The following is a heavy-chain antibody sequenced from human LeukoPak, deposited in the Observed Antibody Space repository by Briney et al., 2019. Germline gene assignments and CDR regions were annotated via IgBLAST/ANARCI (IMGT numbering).Heavy chain of an antibody. J-gene: IGHJ6*02. CDR1: GFTFSSYA. D-gene: IGHD3-3*01. Sequence: GGSLRLSCAASGFTFSSYAMHWVRQAPGKGLEWVAVISYDGSNKYYADSVKGRFTISRDNSKYTLYLQMNSLRAEDTAVYYCARVRGITIFGVVISYYYYGMDVWGQGTTVTVSS. CDR2: ISYDGSNK. CDR3: ARVRGITIFGVVISYYYYGMDV. V-gene: IGHV3-30-3*01.